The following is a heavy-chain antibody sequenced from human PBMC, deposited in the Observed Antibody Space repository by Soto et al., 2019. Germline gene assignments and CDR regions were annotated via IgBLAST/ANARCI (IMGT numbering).Heavy chain of an antibody. CDR2: INPNSGGT. D-gene: IGHD3-9*01. Sequence: GASVKVSCKASGYTFTGYYMHWVRQAPGQGLEWMGWINPNSGGTNYAQKFQGWVTMTRDTSISTAYMELSRLRSDDTAVYYCATNLRYFDWLLKHWGQGTLVTVSS. V-gene: IGHV1-2*04. CDR1: GYTFTGYY. CDR3: ATNLRYFDWLLKH. J-gene: IGHJ4*02.